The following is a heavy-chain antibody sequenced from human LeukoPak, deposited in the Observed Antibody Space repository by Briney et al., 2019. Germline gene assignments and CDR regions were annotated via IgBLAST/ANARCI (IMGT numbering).Heavy chain of an antibody. D-gene: IGHD1-26*01. J-gene: IGHJ4*02. CDR1: GFTFSSYS. CDR3: ARDTEYSGSYLVDY. CDR2: ISSSSSYI. Sequence: KTGGSLRLSCAASGFTFSSYSMNWVRQAPGKGLEWVSSISSSSSYIYYADSVKGRFTISRDNAKNSLYLQMNSLRAEDTAVYYCARDTEYSGSYLVDYWGQGTLVTVSS. V-gene: IGHV3-21*01.